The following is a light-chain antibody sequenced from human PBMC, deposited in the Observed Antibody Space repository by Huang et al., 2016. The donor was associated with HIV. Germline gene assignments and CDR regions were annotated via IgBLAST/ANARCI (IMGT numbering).Light chain of an antibody. V-gene: IGKV3-20*01. CDR2: GAS. CDR3: QQYGSSPRGT. CDR1: QSVSSSY. J-gene: IGKJ1*01. Sequence: EIVLTQSPGTLSLSPGERATLSCRASQSVSSSYLAWYQQKPGQAPRLLIYGASSRATGSPDRFSGSGSGTDFTLTISRLEPEDFAVYYCQQYGSSPRGTFGQGTKVEIK.